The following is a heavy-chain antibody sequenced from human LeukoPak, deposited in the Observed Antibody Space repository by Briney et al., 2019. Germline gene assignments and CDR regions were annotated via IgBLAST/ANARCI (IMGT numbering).Heavy chain of an antibody. J-gene: IGHJ3*02. CDR2: MNPNSGNT. Sequence: GASVKVSCKASGYTFTSYDINWVRQATGQGLEWMGWMNPNSGNTGYAQKFQGRVTMTRNTSISTAYLELSSLRSEDTAVYHCSREGGQGDQSAFDIWGQGTMVTVSS. D-gene: IGHD2-21*01. CDR3: SREGGQGDQSAFDI. V-gene: IGHV1-8*01. CDR1: GYTFTSYD.